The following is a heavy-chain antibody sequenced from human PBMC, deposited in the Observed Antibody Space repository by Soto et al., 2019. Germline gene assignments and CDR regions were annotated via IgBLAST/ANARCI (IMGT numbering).Heavy chain of an antibody. CDR2: ISYDGSNK. Sequence: QVQLVESGGGVVQPGRSLRLSCAASGFTFSSYGMHWVRQAPGKGLEWVAVISYDGSNKYYADSVKGRFTISRDNSKNTLYLQMNSLRAEETAVYYCAKDMVAAGTIKYYYGMDVWAKGPRSPSP. J-gene: IGHJ6*02. CDR1: GFTFSSYG. D-gene: IGHD6-13*01. CDR3: AKDMVAAGTIKYYYGMDV. V-gene: IGHV3-30*18.